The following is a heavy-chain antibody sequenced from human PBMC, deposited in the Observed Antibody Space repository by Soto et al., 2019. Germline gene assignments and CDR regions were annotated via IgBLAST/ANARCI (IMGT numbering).Heavy chain of an antibody. J-gene: IGHJ6*02. CDR1: GYTFNSYD. CDR3: ARNSGSYLYYYYYGMDV. CDR2: MNPNSGNT. Sequence: QVQLVQSGAEVKKPGASVKVSCKASGYTFNSYDINWVRQATGQGLEWMGWMNPNSGNTGYAQKFQGRVTMTRNTSISTAYMELSSLRSEDTAVYYCARNSGSYLYYYYYGMDVWGQGTTVTVSS. D-gene: IGHD1-26*01. V-gene: IGHV1-8*01.